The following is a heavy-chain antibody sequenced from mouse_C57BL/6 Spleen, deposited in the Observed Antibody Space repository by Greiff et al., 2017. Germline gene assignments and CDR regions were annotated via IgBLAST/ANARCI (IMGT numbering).Heavy chain of an antibody. Sequence: EVMLVESGGGLVKPGGSLKLSCAASGFTFSSYTMSWVRQTPEKRLEWVATISGGGGNTYYPDSVKGRFTISRDNAKNTLYLQMSSLRSEDTALYYCARLSGYYGYWYFDVWGTGTTVTVSS. J-gene: IGHJ1*03. CDR3: ARLSGYYGYWYFDV. V-gene: IGHV5-9*01. D-gene: IGHD1-1*01. CDR1: GFTFSSYT. CDR2: ISGGGGNT.